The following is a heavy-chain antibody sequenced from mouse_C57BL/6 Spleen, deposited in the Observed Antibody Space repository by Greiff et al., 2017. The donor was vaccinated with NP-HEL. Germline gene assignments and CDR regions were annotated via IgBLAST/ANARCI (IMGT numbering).Heavy chain of an antibody. V-gene: IGHV1-52*01. J-gene: IGHJ2*01. CDR2: IDPSDSET. CDR1: GYTFTSYW. CDR3: ARSSYFDY. Sequence: QVQLKQSGAELVRPGSSVKLSCKASGYTFTSYWMHWVKQRPIQGLEWIGNIDPSDSETHYNQKFKDKATLTVDKSSSTAYMQLSSLTSEDSAVYYCARSSYFDYWGQGTTLTVSS. D-gene: IGHD1-1*01.